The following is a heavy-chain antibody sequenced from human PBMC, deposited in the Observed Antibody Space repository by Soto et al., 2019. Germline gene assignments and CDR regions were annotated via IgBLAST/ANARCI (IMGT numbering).Heavy chain of an antibody. D-gene: IGHD3-10*01. CDR2: IIPIFGTA. CDR3: ARDLVRLWFGELLSYYYYYGMDV. Sequence: SVKVSCKASGGTFSSYAISWVRQAPGQGLEWMGGIIPIFGTANYAQKFQGRVTITADESTSTAYMELSSLRSEDTAVYYCARDLVRLWFGELLSYYYYYGMDVWGQGTTVTVSS. V-gene: IGHV1-69*13. CDR1: GGTFSSYA. J-gene: IGHJ6*02.